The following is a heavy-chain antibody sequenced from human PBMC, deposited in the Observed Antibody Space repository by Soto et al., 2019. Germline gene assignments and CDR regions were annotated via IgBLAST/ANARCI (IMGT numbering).Heavy chain of an antibody. Sequence: GGSLRLSCAASGFTFSSYGMHWVRQAPGKGLEWVAVIWYDGSNKYYADSVKGRFTISRDNSKNTLYLQMNSLRAEDTAVYYCATLSQQLAHDYWGQGTLVTVSS. CDR1: GFTFSSYG. CDR3: ATLSQQLAHDY. CDR2: IWYDGSNK. D-gene: IGHD6-13*01. V-gene: IGHV3-33*01. J-gene: IGHJ4*02.